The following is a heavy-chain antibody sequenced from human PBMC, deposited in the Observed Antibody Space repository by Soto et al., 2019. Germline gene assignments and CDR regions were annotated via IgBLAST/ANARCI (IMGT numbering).Heavy chain of an antibody. CDR2: IWYDGSNK. D-gene: IGHD6-13*01. V-gene: IGHV3-33*01. CDR1: GFTFSSYG. CDR3: ARGQPSRLSIAAAGTSGGFDY. Sequence: GGSLRLSCAASGFTFSSYGMHWVRQAPGKGLEWVAVIWYDGSNKYYADSVKGRFTISRDNSKNTLYLQMNSLRAEDTAVYYCARGQPSRLSIAAAGTSGGFDYWGQGTLVTVSS. J-gene: IGHJ4*02.